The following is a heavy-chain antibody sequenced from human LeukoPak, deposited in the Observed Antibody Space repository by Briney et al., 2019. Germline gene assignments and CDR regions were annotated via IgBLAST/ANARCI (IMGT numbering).Heavy chain of an antibody. V-gene: IGHV1-69*06. D-gene: IGHD4-17*01. CDR1: GGTFSSYA. CDR2: IIPIFGTA. J-gene: IGHJ4*02. Sequence: SVKVSCKASGGTFSSYAISWVRQAPGQGLEWMGGIIPIFGTANYAQKFQGRVTITADKSTSTAYMELSSLRSEDTAVYYCARPATVTRALDYWGQGTLVTVSS. CDR3: ARPATVTRALDY.